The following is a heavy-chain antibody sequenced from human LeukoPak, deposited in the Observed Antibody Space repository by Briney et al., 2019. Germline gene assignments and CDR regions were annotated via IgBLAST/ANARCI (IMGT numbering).Heavy chain of an antibody. V-gene: IGHV3-74*01. CDR3: ARARAGSRNAFDM. J-gene: IGHJ3*02. Sequence: GGPLRLSCAASGFPLTSHWNHWVRQVPGKGLVWVSRLSSVGGSTNYADSVKGRFSISRDNAKNTLYLQMNSLRVDDTAVYYCARARAGSRNAFDMWGQGTMVTVSS. CDR1: GFPLTSHW. CDR2: LSSVGGST.